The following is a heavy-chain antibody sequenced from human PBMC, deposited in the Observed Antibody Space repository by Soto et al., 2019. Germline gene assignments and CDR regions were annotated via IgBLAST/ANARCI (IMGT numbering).Heavy chain of an antibody. CDR2: INHSGST. V-gene: IGHV4-34*01. CDR3: ARGWGYCSSTSCYPPYFDY. J-gene: IGHJ4*02. CDR1: GGSFSGYY. Sequence: QVQLQQWGAGLLKPSETLSLTCAVYGGSFSGYYWSWIRQPPGKGLEWIGEINHSGSTNYNPSLKSRVTISVDTSKNQFSLKLSSVTAADTAVYYCARGWGYCSSTSCYPPYFDYWGQGTLVTVSS. D-gene: IGHD2-2*01.